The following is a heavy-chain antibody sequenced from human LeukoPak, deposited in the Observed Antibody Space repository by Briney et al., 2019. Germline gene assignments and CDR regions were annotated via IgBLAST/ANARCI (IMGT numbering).Heavy chain of an antibody. Sequence: PGGSLRLSCAASGFTVSSNYMSWVRQAPGKGLEWVSVIYSGGSTYYADSVKGRFTISKDNSKNTLYLQINSLRAEDTAVYYCARESGPYSSSWYKVYWGQGTLVTVSS. J-gene: IGHJ4*02. CDR1: GFTVSSNY. CDR2: IYSGGST. D-gene: IGHD6-13*01. CDR3: ARESGPYSSSWYKVY. V-gene: IGHV3-53*01.